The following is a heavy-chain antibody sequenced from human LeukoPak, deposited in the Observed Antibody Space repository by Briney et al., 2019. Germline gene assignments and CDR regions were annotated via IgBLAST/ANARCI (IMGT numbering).Heavy chain of an antibody. D-gene: IGHD3-10*01. Sequence: ASVKVSCKASGYTFIGYYMHWVRQAPGQGLEWMGWINPNSGGTNYAQKFQGRVTMTRDTSISTAYMELSRLRSDDTAVYYCARDNSVGDIAWWFDPWGQGTLVTVSS. CDR1: GYTFIGYY. CDR3: ARDNSVGDIAWWFDP. V-gene: IGHV1-2*02. CDR2: INPNSGGT. J-gene: IGHJ5*02.